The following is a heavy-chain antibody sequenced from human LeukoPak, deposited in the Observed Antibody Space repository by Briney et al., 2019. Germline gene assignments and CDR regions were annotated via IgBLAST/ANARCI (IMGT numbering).Heavy chain of an antibody. J-gene: IGHJ4*02. D-gene: IGHD6-19*01. CDR2: IYYSGST. CDR1: GFTFSIYA. CDR3: AREGGAVAGYQI. Sequence: GSLRLSCAASGFTFSIYAMSWVRQPPGKGLEWIGYIYYSGSTNYNPSLKSRVTISVDTSKNQFSLKLSSVTAADTAVYYCAREGGAVAGYQIWGQGTLVTVSS. V-gene: IGHV4-59*01.